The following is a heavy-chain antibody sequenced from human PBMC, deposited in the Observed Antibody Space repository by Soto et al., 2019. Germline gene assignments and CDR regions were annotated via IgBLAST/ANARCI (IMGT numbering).Heavy chain of an antibody. D-gene: IGHD1-1*01. V-gene: IGHV4-4*07. J-gene: IGHJ5*02. CDR3: VRDGTKTLRDRFDP. Sequence: SETLSLTCTVSGASISGFYWSWIRKSAGKGLEWIGRIYATGTTDYNPSLKSRVMMSVDTSKEQFSLKLRSVTAADTAVYYCVRDGTKTLRDRFDPWGQGISVTVSS. CDR2: IYATGTT. CDR1: GASISGFY.